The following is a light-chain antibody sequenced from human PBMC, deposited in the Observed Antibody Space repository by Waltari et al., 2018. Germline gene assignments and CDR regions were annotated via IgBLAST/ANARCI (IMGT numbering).Light chain of an antibody. CDR1: QSVLYSSNNKNF. Sequence: DIVMTQSPDSLSVSLGERAPINCKSSQSVLYSSNNKNFLAWYQQKPGQPPKLLIYWASTRQSGVPDRFSGSGSGTDFTLTISSLQAEDVAVYYCQQYYSTPWTFGQGTKVETK. V-gene: IGKV4-1*01. J-gene: IGKJ1*01. CDR3: QQYYSTPWT. CDR2: WAS.